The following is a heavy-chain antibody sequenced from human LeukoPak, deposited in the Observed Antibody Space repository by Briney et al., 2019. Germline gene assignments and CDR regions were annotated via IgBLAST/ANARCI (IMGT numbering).Heavy chain of an antibody. D-gene: IGHD2-2*01. CDR1: GFNFNRYW. J-gene: IGHJ6*03. CDR2: IKEDGSEK. Sequence: PGGSLRLSCAASGFNFNRYWMNWIRQAPGKGLEWVANIKEDGSEKYYVDSVKGRFTISYDSAKNSLYLQMNSLRAEDTAMYYCARDHRGYQLPQLNSYYYMDVWGKGTTVTVS. CDR3: ARDHRGYQLPQLNSYYYMDV. V-gene: IGHV3-7*01.